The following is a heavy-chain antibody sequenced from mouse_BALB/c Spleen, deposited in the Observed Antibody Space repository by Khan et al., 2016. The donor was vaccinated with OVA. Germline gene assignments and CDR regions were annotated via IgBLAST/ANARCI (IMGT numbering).Heavy chain of an antibody. V-gene: IGHV1-7*01. CDR2: INPSTGYS. CDR3: ANRGSTSAWFAY. D-gene: IGHD1-1*01. J-gene: IGHJ3*01. CDR1: GYTFTSYW. Sequence: VQLQESGAELAKPGASVKMSCKASGYTFTSYWMHWVKQRPGQGLEWIGYINPSTGYSEFNQKFKDKATLTADKSSSTAYMQLSSLTSDDSAVYYCANRGSTSAWFAYWGQGTLVTVSA.